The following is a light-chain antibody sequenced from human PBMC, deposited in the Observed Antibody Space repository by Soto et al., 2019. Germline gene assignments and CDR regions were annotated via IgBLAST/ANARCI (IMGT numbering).Light chain of an antibody. CDR1: QSVINS. V-gene: IGKV3-20*01. CDR2: GAS. J-gene: IGKJ5*01. Sequence: EIVLTQSPGTLYLSPGERATLSCRASQSVINSLAWYQQKPGQAPRLLISGASSRATGTPDRFSGGVSGTDCTLTISRLENEDCALYYCQQYGYSPITFGQGTRLEIK. CDR3: QQYGYSPIT.